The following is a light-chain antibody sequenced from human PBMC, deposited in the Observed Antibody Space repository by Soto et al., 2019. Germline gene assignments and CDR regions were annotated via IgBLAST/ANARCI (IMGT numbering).Light chain of an antibody. CDR3: LSYSASSTFV. V-gene: IGLV1-44*01. CDR1: SSNIGTNP. CDR2: DDK. Sequence: QSVLTQPPSASGTPGQRVTISCSGGSSNIGTNPVAWYQQLPGTAPKLLIIDDKHRPSGVTERFSASRSGSSASLVISGLQSEDEADYFCLSYSASSTFVFGTGTKVTVL. J-gene: IGLJ1*01.